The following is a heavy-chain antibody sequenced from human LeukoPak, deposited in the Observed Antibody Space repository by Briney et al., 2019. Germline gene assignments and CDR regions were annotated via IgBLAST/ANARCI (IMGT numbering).Heavy chain of an antibody. J-gene: IGHJ4*02. CDR2: IYSGSST. CDR1: GFTVSSSY. CDR3: ARAPSYDFWSGYLDY. D-gene: IGHD3-3*01. Sequence: GGSLRLSCAASGFTVSSSYMTWVRQAPGKGLEWVSVIYSGSSTYYADSVKGRFTMSRDNSKNTLYLQMNSLRAEDAAVYYCARAPSYDFWSGYLDYWGQGTLVTVSS. V-gene: IGHV3-53*01.